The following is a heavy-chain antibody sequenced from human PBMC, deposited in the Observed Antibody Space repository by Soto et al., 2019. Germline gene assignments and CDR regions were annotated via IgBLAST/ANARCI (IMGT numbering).Heavy chain of an antibody. CDR3: AHSKDVGATTGGRDFDY. J-gene: IGHJ4*02. V-gene: IGHV2-5*02. CDR2: IYWDDDK. CDR1: GFSLSTSGVG. D-gene: IGHD1-26*01. Sequence: SGPTLLKPTQTLTLTCTFSGFSLSTSGVGVGWIRQPPGKALEWLALIYWDDDKRYSPSLKSRLTITKDTSKNQVVLTMTNMDPVDTATYYCAHSKDVGATTGGRDFDYWGQGTLVTVSS.